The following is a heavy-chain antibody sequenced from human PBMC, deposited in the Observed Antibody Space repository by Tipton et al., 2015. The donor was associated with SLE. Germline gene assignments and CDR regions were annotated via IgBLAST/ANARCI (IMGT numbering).Heavy chain of an antibody. J-gene: IGHJ3*02. Sequence: TLSLTCTVSGGSIISSTYYWAWIRQPPGKGLEWIGTIHYSGSTNYNPSLKSRVTISVDTSKNQFSLKLSSVTAADTAVYYCAGVSRDAFEIWGQGTTVTVSS. V-gene: IGHV4-39*07. D-gene: IGHD5/OR15-5a*01. CDR1: GGSIISSTYY. CDR3: AGVSRDAFEI. CDR2: IHYSGST.